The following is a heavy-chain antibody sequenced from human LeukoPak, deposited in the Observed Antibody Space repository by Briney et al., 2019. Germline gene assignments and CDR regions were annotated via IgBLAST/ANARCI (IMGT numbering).Heavy chain of an antibody. CDR1: GFTFSSYW. J-gene: IGHJ4*02. CDR2: IKQDGNEK. Sequence: GGSLRLSCAASGFTFSSYWMSWVRQAPGKGLEWVANIKQDGNEKYYVDSVKGRFTISRDNARNSLYLQMNSLRAEDTAVYYCARTGGSSGWYSPALLKYYFDYWGQGTLVTVSS. CDR3: ARTGGSSGWYSPALLKYYFDY. V-gene: IGHV3-7*01. D-gene: IGHD6-19*01.